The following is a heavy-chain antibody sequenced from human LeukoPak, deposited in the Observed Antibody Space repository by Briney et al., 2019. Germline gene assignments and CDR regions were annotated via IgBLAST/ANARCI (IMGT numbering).Heavy chain of an antibody. D-gene: IGHD6-13*01. CDR1: GFTVSSNY. V-gene: IGHV3-30*18. J-gene: IGHJ4*02. CDR3: AKDFSIAAAGYFDY. Sequence: GGSLRLSCAASGFTVSSNYMSWVRQAPGKGLEWVAVISYDGSNKYYADSVKGRFTISRDNSKNTLYLQMNSLRAEDTAVYYCAKDFSIAAAGYFDYWGQGTLVTVSS. CDR2: ISYDGSNK.